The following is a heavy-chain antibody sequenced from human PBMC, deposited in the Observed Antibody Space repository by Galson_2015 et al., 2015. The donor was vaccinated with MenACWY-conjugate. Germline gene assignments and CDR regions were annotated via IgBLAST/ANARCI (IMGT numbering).Heavy chain of an antibody. CDR3: ARVTYDSFWAGFPPYTSYYYMDV. J-gene: IGHJ6*03. V-gene: IGHV3-48*03. Sequence: SLRLSCAASGFTFTGYEFNWVRQAPGKGLEWLSYISKSGSPIYYADSVKGRFTISRDNIKKSLFLEMNSLRAGDTGVYYCARVTYDSFWAGFPPYTSYYYMDVWGSGTTV. CDR2: ISKSGSPI. D-gene: IGHD3/OR15-3a*01. CDR1: GFTFTGYE.